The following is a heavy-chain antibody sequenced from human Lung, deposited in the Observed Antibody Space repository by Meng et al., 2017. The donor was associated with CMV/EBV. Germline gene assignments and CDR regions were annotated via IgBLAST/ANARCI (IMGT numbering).Heavy chain of an antibody. D-gene: IGHD7-27*01. J-gene: IGHJ4*02. Sequence: QVQLGQSGAEGKNPGASVKVSCKASGYTFNDYYVHWVRQAPGQGLEWVGRITPSSGGTTYAQKFQGRVTMTRDTSISTAYMELSSLRSDDAAIYYCVRANLGSADYWGQGTLVTVSS. CDR1: GYTFNDYY. CDR2: ITPSSGGT. CDR3: VRANLGSADY. V-gene: IGHV1-2*06.